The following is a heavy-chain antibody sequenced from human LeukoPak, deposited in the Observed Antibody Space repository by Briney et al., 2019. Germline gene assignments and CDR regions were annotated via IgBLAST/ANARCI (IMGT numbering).Heavy chain of an antibody. CDR3: ARDLSGSLYFDY. CDR2: LYISGST. V-gene: IGHV4-4*07. J-gene: IGHJ4*02. D-gene: IGHD3-10*01. CDR1: GASISSYY. Sequence: SETLSLTCTVSGASISSYYYNWIRPTAGRGLAWIGRLYISGSTDYNPSLTSRVTISVDTSKTQSSLKLTSVAAADTAVYFCARDLSGSLYFDYWGQGVLVTVSS.